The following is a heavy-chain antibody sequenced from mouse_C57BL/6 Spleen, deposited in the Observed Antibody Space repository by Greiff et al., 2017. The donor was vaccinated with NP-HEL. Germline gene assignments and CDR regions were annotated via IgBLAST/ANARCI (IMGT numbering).Heavy chain of an antibody. V-gene: IGHV1-82*01. J-gene: IGHJ1*03. CDR1: GYAFSSSW. CDR2: IYPGDGDT. CDR3: ARDPTTDDFDV. Sequence: VKLQESGPELVKPGASVKISCKASGYAFSSSWMNWVKQRPGKGLEWIGRIYPGDGDTNYNGKFTGKATLTADKSSSTAYMQLSSLTSEDSAVYFCARDPTTDDFDVWGTGTTVTVSS. D-gene: IGHD1-1*01.